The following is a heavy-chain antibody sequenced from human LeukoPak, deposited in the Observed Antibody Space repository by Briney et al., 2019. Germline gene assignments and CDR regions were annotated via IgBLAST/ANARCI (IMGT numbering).Heavy chain of an antibody. CDR2: IYTSGST. CDR1: GGSISSYY. D-gene: IGHD3-22*01. CDR3: ARDYYDSSGLTLYYMDV. J-gene: IGHJ6*03. Sequence: SETLSLTCTVSGGSISSYYWSGIRQPAGKGLEWIGRIYTSGSTNYNPSLKSRVTMSVDTSKNQFSLKLSSVTAADTAVYYCARDYYDSSGLTLYYMDVWGKGTTVTISS. V-gene: IGHV4-4*07.